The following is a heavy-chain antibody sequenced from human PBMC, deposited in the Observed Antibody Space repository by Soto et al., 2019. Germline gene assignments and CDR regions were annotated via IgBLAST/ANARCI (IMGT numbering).Heavy chain of an antibody. D-gene: IGHD3-22*01. CDR1: GCSISSYY. Sequence: LSLTCTVSGCSISSYYWSLIRQPPGKGLEWIGYIYYSGSTNYNPSLKSRVTISVDTSKNQFSLKLSSVTAADTAVYYCARVRKYYYDSSGYYYSYCFDYWGQGTLVTVSS. V-gene: IGHV4-59*01. CDR3: ARVRKYYYDSSGYYYSYCFDY. CDR2: IYYSGST. J-gene: IGHJ4*02.